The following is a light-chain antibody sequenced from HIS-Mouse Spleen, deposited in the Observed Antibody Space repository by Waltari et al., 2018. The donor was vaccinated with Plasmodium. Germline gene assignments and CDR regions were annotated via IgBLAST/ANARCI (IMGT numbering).Light chain of an antibody. V-gene: IGLV2-23*01. CDR1: SSEFGSYNL. Sequence: QSALTQPASVSGSPGPSITISCPGPSSEFGSYNLFSCYQQPPGKAPKHMMYEGSKRPSGVSNRFSGSKSGNTASLTISGLQAEDEADYYCCSYAGSRVFGGGTKLTVL. CDR2: EGS. CDR3: CSYAGSRV. J-gene: IGLJ3*02.